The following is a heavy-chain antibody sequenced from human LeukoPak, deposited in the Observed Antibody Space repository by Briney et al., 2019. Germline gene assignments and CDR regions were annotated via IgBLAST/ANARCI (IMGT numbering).Heavy chain of an antibody. J-gene: IGHJ4*02. CDR1: GFTFSSYW. Sequence: GGSLRLSCAASGFTFSSYWMNWARQAPGKGLEWVASINHNGNVNYYVDSVKGRFTISRDNAKNSLYLQMSNLRAEDTAVYFCAREDGYCSGGNCYSYFDSWGQGTLVTVSA. D-gene: IGHD2-15*01. V-gene: IGHV3-7*03. CDR2: INHNGNVN. CDR3: AREDGYCSGGNCYSYFDS.